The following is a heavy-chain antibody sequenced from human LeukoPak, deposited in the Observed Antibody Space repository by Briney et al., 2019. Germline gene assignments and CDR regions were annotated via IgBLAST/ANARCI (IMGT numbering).Heavy chain of an antibody. CDR1: GFTFSSYA. CDR2: ISGSSGST. V-gene: IGHV3-23*01. D-gene: IGHD6-13*01. CDR3: AKDSRGAAAGTDN. Sequence: GGSLRLSCAASGFTFSSYAMKWVRQAPGKGLEWVSGISGSSGSTYYADSVKGRFTISRDNSKNTLYLQMNSLRAEDTAVYYCAKDSRGAAAGTDNWGQGTLVTVSS. J-gene: IGHJ4*02.